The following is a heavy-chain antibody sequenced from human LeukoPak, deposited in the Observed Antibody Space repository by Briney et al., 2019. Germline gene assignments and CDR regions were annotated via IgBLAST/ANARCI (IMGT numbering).Heavy chain of an antibody. CDR3: AKEGCSITSCSYFDY. D-gene: IGHD2-2*01. V-gene: IGHV3-23*01. Sequence: PGGSLRLSCAASGFTFSSYAMTWVRQAPGEGLEWVSTISGSGGSTYYADSVKGRLTISRDNSKNTLYLQMNSLRAEDTAVYFCAKEGCSITSCSYFDYWGQGTLVTVSS. J-gene: IGHJ4*02. CDR2: ISGSGGST. CDR1: GFTFSSYA.